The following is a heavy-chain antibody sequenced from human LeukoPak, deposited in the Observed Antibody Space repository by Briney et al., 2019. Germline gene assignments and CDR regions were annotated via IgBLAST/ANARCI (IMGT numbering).Heavy chain of an antibody. D-gene: IGHD2-2*01. CDR2: ISSSSSYI. J-gene: IGHJ4*02. V-gene: IGHV3-21*01. CDR3: ARDHPAYYFDY. CDR1: GFTFSDYY. Sequence: PGGSLRLSCAASGFTFSDYYMSWVRQAPGKGLEWVSSISSSSSYIYYADSVKGRFTISRDNAKNSLYLQMNSLRAEDTAVYYCARDHPAYYFDYWGQGTLVTVSS.